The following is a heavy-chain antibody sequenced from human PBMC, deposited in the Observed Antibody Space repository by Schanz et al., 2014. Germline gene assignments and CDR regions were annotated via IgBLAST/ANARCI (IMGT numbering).Heavy chain of an antibody. CDR3: ARDLPYCDGGKCYSEGFDI. J-gene: IGHJ3*02. CDR1: GYTFSSHG. Sequence: QVQVVQSGAELKKPGASVKVSCKASGYTFSSHGIHWLRQAPGQSLEWMGWINTANGNAKYSANFQARVTMTRDTSATTAYMELTNLRSEDTAVYYCARDLPYCDGGKCYSEGFDIWGQGTLVTISS. V-gene: IGHV1-3*04. CDR2: INTANGNA. D-gene: IGHD2-21*01.